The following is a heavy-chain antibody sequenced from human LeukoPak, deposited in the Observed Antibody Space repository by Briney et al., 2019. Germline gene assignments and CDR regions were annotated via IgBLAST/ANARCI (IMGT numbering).Heavy chain of an antibody. CDR1: GFTSSNYA. Sequence: GGSLRLSCAGSGFTSSNYAMVWVRQAPGKGLDWVSGIYGDITFDADSVKGRFTISRDDSKNTLFLQMNSLRADDTALYYCAKALVTSPIYNWYFDLRGRGTLVTVSS. CDR3: AKALVTSPIYNWYFDL. CDR2: IYGDIT. V-gene: IGHV3-23*01. D-gene: IGHD4-11*01. J-gene: IGHJ2*01.